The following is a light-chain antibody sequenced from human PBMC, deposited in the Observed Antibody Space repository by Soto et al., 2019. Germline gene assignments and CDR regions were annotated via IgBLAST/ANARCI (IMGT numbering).Light chain of an antibody. CDR2: AAS. CDR1: QGISSY. CDR3: QQLNSYPRFT. Sequence: DIQLTQSPSFLSASVGDRVTITGRASQGISSYLAWYQQKPGKAPKLLIYAASTLQSGVPSRFSGSGSGTEFTLTISSLQPEDFATYYCQQLNSYPRFTFGPGTKVDIK. J-gene: IGKJ3*01. V-gene: IGKV1-9*01.